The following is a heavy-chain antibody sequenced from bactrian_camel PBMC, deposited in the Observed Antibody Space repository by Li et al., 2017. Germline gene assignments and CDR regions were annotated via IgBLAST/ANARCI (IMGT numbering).Heavy chain of an antibody. CDR1: GSTYNGNY. D-gene: IGHD3*01. J-gene: IGHJ4*01. CDR2: QFTGAGTK. CDR3: ATGVYCAHELSPDEYDV. Sequence: HVQLVESGGGSAQAGGSLRLACVVSGSTYNGNYLSWFRQAPGKEREFIASQFTGAGTKYYGDSVNGRFTIHLDHGKNKISLQMDNLQSEDTAMYYCATGVYCAHELSPDEYDVWGPGTQVTVS. V-gene: IGHV3S1*01.